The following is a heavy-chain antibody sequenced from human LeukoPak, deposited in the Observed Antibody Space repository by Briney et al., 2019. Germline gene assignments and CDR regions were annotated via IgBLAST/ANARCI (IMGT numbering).Heavy chain of an antibody. CDR3: ARHAPAGYNYRGYFDY. CDR1: GVTISTYY. J-gene: IGHJ4*02. CDR2: IYYSGST. D-gene: IGHD5-24*01. V-gene: IGHV4-59*08. Sequence: SETVSFTCIVSGVTISTYYWSWTPQPPGKGLEGIVNIYYSGSTNYNPSLNNRHTISVDTSKNQFSLNVSSVTAADTAVYYCARHAPAGYNYRGYFDYWGQGTVDAVSS.